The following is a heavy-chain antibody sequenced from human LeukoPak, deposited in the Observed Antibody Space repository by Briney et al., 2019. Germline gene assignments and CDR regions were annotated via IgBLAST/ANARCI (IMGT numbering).Heavy chain of an antibody. D-gene: IGHD4-17*01. V-gene: IGHV4-59*01. J-gene: IGHJ5*02. CDR1: GGSISSYY. CDR2: IYYSGST. Sequence: SETLSLTCTVSGGSISSYYWNWIRQPPGKGLEWIGYIYYSGSTSYNPSLKSRVTISVDTSKNQFSLKLSSVTAADTAVYYCARDSNHYGDYVYWFGPWGQGTLVTVSS. CDR3: ARDSNHYGDYVYWFGP.